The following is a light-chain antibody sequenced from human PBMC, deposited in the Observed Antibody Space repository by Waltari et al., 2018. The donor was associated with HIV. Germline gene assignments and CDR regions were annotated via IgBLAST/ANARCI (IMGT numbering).Light chain of an antibody. Sequence: SYVLTQAPSLSVAPGQKATFPRGNIGNNPVQGCRPSPGQAPVLVVFDDTSRSPGSPALLSGATCGSQATLTIIRVEVGDEADYFCQVWDKSYREAVFGGGTQLTVL. CDR1: NIGNNP. CDR3: QVWDKSYREAV. J-gene: IGLJ2*01. CDR2: DDT. V-gene: IGLV3-21*02.